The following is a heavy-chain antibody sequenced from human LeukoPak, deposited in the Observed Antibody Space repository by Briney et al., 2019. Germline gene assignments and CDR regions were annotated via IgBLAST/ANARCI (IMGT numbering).Heavy chain of an antibody. V-gene: IGHV3-7*04. CDR2: IKQDGSER. CDR3: ARGAPLGY. Sequence: HPGGSLRLSCAASGFIFTNHWMSWVRQAPGKGLEWVANIKQDGSERNYVDSVKGRFTISRDNAKNSVYLQMNSLRAEDTAVYYCARGAPLGYWGQGNLVTVSS. J-gene: IGHJ4*02. D-gene: IGHD6-6*01. CDR1: GFIFTNHW.